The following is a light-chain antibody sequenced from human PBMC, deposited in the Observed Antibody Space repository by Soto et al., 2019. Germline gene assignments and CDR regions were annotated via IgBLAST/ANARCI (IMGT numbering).Light chain of an antibody. Sequence: EIVLTQSPATLSLSPGERATLSCRASQSVSSYLAWYQQKPGQAPRLLIYDTSNRATGIPARFSGSGSGTDFTLTISSLEPEDFGVYYCQQRSNWPWTFGGGTKVEIK. CDR2: DTS. V-gene: IGKV3-11*01. CDR3: QQRSNWPWT. J-gene: IGKJ4*01. CDR1: QSVSSY.